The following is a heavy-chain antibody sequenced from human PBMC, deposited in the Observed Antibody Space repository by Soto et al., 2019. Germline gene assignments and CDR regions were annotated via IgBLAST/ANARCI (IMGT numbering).Heavy chain of an antibody. V-gene: IGHV3-48*03. CDR1: GFTFSSYE. J-gene: IGHJ4*02. CDR3: ARCDFWSGYFLRD. CDR2: ISSSGSTI. Sequence: GGSLRLSCAASGFTFSSYEMNWVRQAPGKGLDWVSYISSSGSTIYYADSVKGRFTITREKAKNSLYLQMNSLRAEDTAVYYCARCDFWSGYFLRDWSQGTMVTVSS. D-gene: IGHD3-3*01.